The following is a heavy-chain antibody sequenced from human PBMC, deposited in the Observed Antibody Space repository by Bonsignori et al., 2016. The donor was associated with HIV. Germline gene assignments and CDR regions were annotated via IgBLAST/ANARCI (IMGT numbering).Heavy chain of an antibody. Sequence: QVQLQESGPGLVKPSETLSLTCTVSDESISNSSYYWGWIRQPPGKGLEWIREYRLIVGEPTYNPPLQKSSHHISGHGPRTRFSLTLSSVTAADTAVYYCAMSHFYGYQDYWGQGTLVTVSS. V-gene: IGHV4-39*07. CDR2: RLIVGEP. CDR1: DESISNSSYY. J-gene: IGHJ4*02. CDR3: AMSHFYGYQDY. D-gene: IGHD5-18*01.